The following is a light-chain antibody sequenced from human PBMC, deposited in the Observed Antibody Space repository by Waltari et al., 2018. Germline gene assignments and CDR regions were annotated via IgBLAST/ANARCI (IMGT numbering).Light chain of an antibody. CDR2: LGS. V-gene: IGKV2-28*01. CDR1: QSLLHSNGYNY. Sequence: DMVMTQYPLSLPVTPGEPASISCRSSQSLLHSNGYNYLDWYLQQQGQSPQLLVDLGSSRASGVPDRFSGSGSGTDFILKISRVEAEDVGVYYCMQALQTPTYTFGQGTKLEIK. J-gene: IGKJ2*01. CDR3: MQALQTPTYT.